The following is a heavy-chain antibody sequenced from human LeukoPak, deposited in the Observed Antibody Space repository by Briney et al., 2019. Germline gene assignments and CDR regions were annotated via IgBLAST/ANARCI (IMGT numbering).Heavy chain of an antibody. V-gene: IGHV4-59*01. CDR2: IYYSGST. J-gene: IGHJ6*03. D-gene: IGHD2-2*01. Sequence: GSLRLSCAASGFTFSSYEMNWVRQAPGKGLEWIGYIYYSGSTNYNPSLKSRVTISVDTSKNQFSLKLSSVIAADTAVYYCARTTEGYCSSASCFGFSYSYYMDVWGKGTTVTISS. CDR3: ARTTEGYCSSASCFGFSYSYYMDV. CDR1: GFTFSSYE.